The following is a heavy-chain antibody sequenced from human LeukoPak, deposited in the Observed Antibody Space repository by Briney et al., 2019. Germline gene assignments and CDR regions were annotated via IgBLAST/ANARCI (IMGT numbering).Heavy chain of an antibody. J-gene: IGHJ4*02. V-gene: IGHV3-23*01. Sequence: PGASLRLSCAASGFTFSSYAMSWVRQAPGKGLEWVSTVSGSGGSTYYADSVKGRFTISRDNSKNTLYLQMNSLRADDTAVYYCAKTGSSGWYYFDYLGQGTLVTVSS. CDR3: AKTGSSGWYYFDY. CDR2: VSGSGGST. D-gene: IGHD6-19*01. CDR1: GFTFSSYA.